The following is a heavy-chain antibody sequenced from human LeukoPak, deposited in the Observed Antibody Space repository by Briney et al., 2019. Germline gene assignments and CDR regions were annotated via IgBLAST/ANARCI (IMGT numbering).Heavy chain of an antibody. CDR3: AGRYYYGSGSLRF. Sequence: PSETLSLTCTVSGSSISSSSYYWGWIRQPPGKGLEWIGEINHSGSANYNPSLKSRVTISVDTSKNQFSLKLSSVTAADTAVYYCAGRYYYGSGSLRFWGQGTLVTVSS. D-gene: IGHD3-10*01. J-gene: IGHJ4*02. CDR1: GSSISSSSYY. CDR2: INHSGSA. V-gene: IGHV4-39*07.